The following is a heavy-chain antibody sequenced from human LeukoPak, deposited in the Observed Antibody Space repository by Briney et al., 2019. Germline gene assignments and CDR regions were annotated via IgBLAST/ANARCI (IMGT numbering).Heavy chain of an antibody. CDR3: ASLPKNWNDPWAFDI. V-gene: IGHV3-30-3*01. D-gene: IGHD1-1*01. CDR1: GFTFSSYA. CDR2: ISYDGSNK. Sequence: HPGGSLRLSCAASGFTFSSYAMHWVRQAPGKGLEWVAVISYDGSNKYYADSVKGRFTISRDNSKNTLYLQMNSLRAEDTAVYYCASLPKNWNDPWAFDIWGQGTMVTVSS. J-gene: IGHJ3*02.